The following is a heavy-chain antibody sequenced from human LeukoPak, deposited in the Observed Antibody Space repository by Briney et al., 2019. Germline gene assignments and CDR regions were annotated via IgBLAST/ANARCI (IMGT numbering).Heavy chain of an antibody. V-gene: IGHV3-30*18. D-gene: IGHD1-26*01. CDR3: AKDGVSGSYSYGMDV. J-gene: IGHJ6*02. CDR1: GFTFSSYG. Sequence: GGSLRLSCAASGFTFSSYGMHWVRQAPAKGLAWVAVISYDGSNKYYADSVKGRFTISRDNSKNTLYLQMNSLRAEDTAVYYCAKDGVSGSYSYGMDVWGQGTTVTVSS. CDR2: ISYDGSNK.